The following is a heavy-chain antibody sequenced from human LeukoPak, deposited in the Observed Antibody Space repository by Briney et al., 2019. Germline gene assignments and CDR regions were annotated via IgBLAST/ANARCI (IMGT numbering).Heavy chain of an antibody. D-gene: IGHD3-10*01. CDR1: GFTFSTYW. CDR2: IKEDGSMK. Sequence: GGSLRLSCAASGFTFSTYWMGWVRLAPGKGLEWVAFIKEDGSMKYYVDSVKGRFTISRDNAQNSLYLQMNNLRVEDTAVYYCARDRGSRAGSGYWGQGTRVTVSS. V-gene: IGHV3-7*01. CDR3: ARDRGSRAGSGY. J-gene: IGHJ4*02.